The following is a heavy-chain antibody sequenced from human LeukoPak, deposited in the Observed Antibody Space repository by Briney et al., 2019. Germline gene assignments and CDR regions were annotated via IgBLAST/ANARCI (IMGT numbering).Heavy chain of an antibody. Sequence: GGSLRLSCAASGFTFDDYGMNWVRQAPGKGLEWVSYISSSSSTIYYADSVKGRFTISRDNAKDSLYLQMNSLRAEDTAVYYCARDWIFGVVIIDDAFDIWGQGTMVTVSS. CDR1: GFTFDDYG. J-gene: IGHJ3*02. CDR2: ISSSSSTI. CDR3: ARDWIFGVVIIDDAFDI. D-gene: IGHD3-3*01. V-gene: IGHV3-48*01.